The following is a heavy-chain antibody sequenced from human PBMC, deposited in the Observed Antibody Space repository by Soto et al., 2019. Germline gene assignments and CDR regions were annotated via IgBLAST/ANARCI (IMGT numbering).Heavy chain of an antibody. Sequence: GASVKVSCKASGYTFTSYGISWVRQAPGQGLEWMGWISAYNGNTNYAQKLQGRVTMTTDTSTSTAYMELRSLRSDDTAVYYCARDPSPNWNDRLWFDPWGQGTLVTVSS. CDR1: GYTFTSYG. CDR3: ARDPSPNWNDRLWFDP. V-gene: IGHV1-18*01. J-gene: IGHJ5*02. CDR2: ISAYNGNT. D-gene: IGHD1-1*01.